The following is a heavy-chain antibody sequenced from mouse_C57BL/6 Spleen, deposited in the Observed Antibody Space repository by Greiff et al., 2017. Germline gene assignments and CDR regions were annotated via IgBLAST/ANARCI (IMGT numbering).Heavy chain of an antibody. Sequence: EVQGVESGTVLARPGASVKMSCKTSGYTFTSYWMHWVKQRPGQGLEWIGAIYPGNSDTSYNQKFKGKAKLTAVTSASTAYMELSSLTNEDSAVYYCTKIPYDYDGVYYFDYWGQGTTLTVSS. D-gene: IGHD2-4*01. V-gene: IGHV1-5*01. CDR2: IYPGNSDT. CDR1: GYTFTSYW. CDR3: TKIPYDYDGVYYFDY. J-gene: IGHJ2*01.